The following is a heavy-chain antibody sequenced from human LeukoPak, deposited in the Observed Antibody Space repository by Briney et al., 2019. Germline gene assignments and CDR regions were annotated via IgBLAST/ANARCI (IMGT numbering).Heavy chain of an antibody. D-gene: IGHD3-10*01. CDR2: TYYRSKWNN. CDR1: GDSVSSHSAA. CDR3: ARARGYFDL. J-gene: IGHJ2*01. Sequence: SQTLSLTCAISGDSVSSHSAAWNWFRQSPSRGLEWLGRTYYRSKWNNNYAISVKSRITINPDTSKNQFSLQLNSVAPEDTGVYYCARARGYFDLWGRGTLVTVSS. V-gene: IGHV6-1*01.